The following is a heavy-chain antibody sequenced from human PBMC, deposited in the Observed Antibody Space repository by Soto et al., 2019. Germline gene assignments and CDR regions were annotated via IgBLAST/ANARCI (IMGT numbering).Heavy chain of an antibody. Sequence: ASVKVSCKVSGYTLTELSMHWVRQAPGKGLEWMGGFDPEDGETSYAQKFQGRVTMTKDTSTGTAYVELSSLRSEDTAVYYCATVGAYDFWSRRYYYGMDVWGQGTTVTVSS. CDR2: FDPEDGET. CDR3: ATVGAYDFWSRRYYYGMDV. CDR1: GYTLTELS. D-gene: IGHD3-3*01. J-gene: IGHJ6*02. V-gene: IGHV1-24*01.